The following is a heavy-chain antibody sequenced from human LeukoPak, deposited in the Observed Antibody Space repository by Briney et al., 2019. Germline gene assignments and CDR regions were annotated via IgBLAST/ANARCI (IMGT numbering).Heavy chain of an antibody. J-gene: IGHJ3*02. CDR3: AREYYYGSGSGRAAFDI. V-gene: IGHV4-59*01. CDR1: GGSISFYY. Sequence: PSETLSLTCAVSGGSISFYYWSWSRQPPGKGLEWIGYIYTTGSTNYNPSLKSRVTISVDTSKNQFSLNLSSVTAADTAVYYCAREYYYGSGSGRAAFDIWGQGTMVTVSS. CDR2: IYTTGST. D-gene: IGHD3-10*01.